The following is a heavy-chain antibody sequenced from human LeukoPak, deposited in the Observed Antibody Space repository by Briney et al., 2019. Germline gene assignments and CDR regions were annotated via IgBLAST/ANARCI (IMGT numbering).Heavy chain of an antibody. D-gene: IGHD3-10*01. CDR1: GGSFSGYY. V-gene: IGHV4-34*01. CDR2: INHSGST. J-gene: IGHJ6*03. Sequence: PSETLSLTCAVYGGSFSGYYWSWIRQPPGKGLEWIGEINHSGSTNYNPSLKSRVTISVDTSKNQFSLKLSSVTAADTAVYYCARLGGTMVRGVINYYYYMDVWGKGTTVTISS. CDR3: ARLGGTMVRGVINYYYYMDV.